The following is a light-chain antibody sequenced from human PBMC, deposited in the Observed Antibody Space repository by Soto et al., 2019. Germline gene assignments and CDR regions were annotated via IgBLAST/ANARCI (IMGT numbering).Light chain of an antibody. CDR3: SSYTTSYFYV. Sequence: QSAPAQPASVAGAPGQAITIPCPGSGPDIGAYDYVSWYQQHPGKAPKLIIYGVKNRPSGVSNRFSASKSAFTASLTISGLQTEDEADYYCSSYTTSYFYVFGPGTKVTVL. CDR2: GVK. CDR1: GPDIGAYDY. J-gene: IGLJ1*01. V-gene: IGLV2-14*01.